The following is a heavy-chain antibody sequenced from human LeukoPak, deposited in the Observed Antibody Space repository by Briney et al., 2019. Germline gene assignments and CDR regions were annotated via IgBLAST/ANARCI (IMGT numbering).Heavy chain of an antibody. V-gene: IGHV3-11*04. D-gene: IGHD3-9*01. CDR1: GFTFSDYY. Sequence: PGGSLRLSCAASGFTFSDYYMSWTRQAPGKGLDWVSYISSSGSARYYADSVKGRFTISRDNAKNSLYLQMNSLRAEDTAVYYCAIPDRRYGDAFDIWGQGTMVTVSS. CDR3: AIPDRRYGDAFDI. CDR2: ISSSGSAR. J-gene: IGHJ3*02.